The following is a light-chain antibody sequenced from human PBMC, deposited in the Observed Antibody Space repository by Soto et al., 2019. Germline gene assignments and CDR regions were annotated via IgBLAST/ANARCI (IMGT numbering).Light chain of an antibody. J-gene: IGKJ1*01. CDR1: QSINSN. CDR3: QQYNNWWT. CDR2: GAS. Sequence: VITQSPATLSVSPGERATLSCTASQSINSNLAWYKQRPGQAARLLIYGASTRATGIPARCSGSGSGTEFTLTISSLQSEDFAVDYCQQYNNWWTFGQGTKVDIK. V-gene: IGKV3-15*01.